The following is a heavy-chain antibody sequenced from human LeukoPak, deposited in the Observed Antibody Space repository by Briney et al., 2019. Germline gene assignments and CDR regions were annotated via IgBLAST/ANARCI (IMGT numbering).Heavy chain of an antibody. V-gene: IGHV3-7*01. J-gene: IGHJ6*03. CDR3: ARMAGTRQYYYYYYYMDV. CDR1: GFTFSSYW. D-gene: IGHD6-19*01. CDR2: IKQGGSEK. Sequence: GGSLRLSCAASGFTFSSYWMSWVRQAPGKGLEWVANIKQGGSEKYYVDSVKGRFTISRDNAKNSLYLQMNSLRAEDTAVYYCARMAGTRQYYYYYYYMDVWGKGTTVTVSS.